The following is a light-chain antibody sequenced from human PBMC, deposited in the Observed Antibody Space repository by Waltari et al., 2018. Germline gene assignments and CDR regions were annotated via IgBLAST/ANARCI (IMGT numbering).Light chain of an antibody. CDR1: SSDVGGYNY. V-gene: IGLV2-14*01. Sequence: QSALTQPASVSGSPGQSITISCTGTSSDVGGYNYVSRYQHHPGKAPKIMIDEGQNRASWVSNRVSGAKSGNTASLTISGLQGEDEADYYCSSFTSDITRIFGGGTKLTVL. J-gene: IGLJ2*01. CDR2: EGQ. CDR3: SSFTSDITRI.